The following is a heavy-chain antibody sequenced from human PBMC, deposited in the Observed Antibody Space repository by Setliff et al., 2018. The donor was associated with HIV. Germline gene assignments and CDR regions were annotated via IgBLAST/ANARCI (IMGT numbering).Heavy chain of an antibody. D-gene: IGHD3-3*01. V-gene: IGHV1-69-2*01. J-gene: IGHJ5*02. CDR3: VKGQFLEWFNWFDP. CDR2: VDPEDGET. Sequence: ASVKVSCKASGYSFPTYFMHWVRQAPGKGLEWMGRVDPEDGETIDAERFRGRISLTVDKSTGTAYMELRSLRSEDTAVYYCVKGQFLEWFNWFDPWGQGTLVTVSS. CDR1: GYSFPTYF.